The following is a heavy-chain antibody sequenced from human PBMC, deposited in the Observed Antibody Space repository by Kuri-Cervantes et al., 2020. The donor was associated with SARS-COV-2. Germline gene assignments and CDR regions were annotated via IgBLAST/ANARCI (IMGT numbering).Heavy chain of an antibody. D-gene: IGHD6-13*01. CDR1: GGSVSSGSYY. J-gene: IGHJ6*02. CDR3: ARVAAGTIEDYYYGMDV. CDR2: IYYTGST. Sequence: SETLSLTCTVSGGSVSSGSYYWSWIRQPPGKGLEWIGYIYYTGSTNYSPSLKSRVTISVDTSKSQFSLKLSSVTAADTAVYYCARVAAGTIEDYYYGMDVWGQGTTVTVSS. V-gene: IGHV4-61*01.